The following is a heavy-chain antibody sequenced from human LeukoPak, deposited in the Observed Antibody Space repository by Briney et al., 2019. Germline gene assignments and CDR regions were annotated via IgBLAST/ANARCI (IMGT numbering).Heavy chain of an antibody. Sequence: GGSLRLSCAASGFTFSNAWMNWVRQAPGKGLEWVGYISPTGSTMFYAGSVKGRFTISRDNADNSLYLQMKSLRVEDTAMYYCVRGGWRIIETGGDSWGQGTLVTVSS. D-gene: IGHD2-15*01. CDR1: GFTFSNAW. V-gene: IGHV3-48*04. CDR2: ISPTGSTM. CDR3: VRGGWRIIETGGDS. J-gene: IGHJ4*02.